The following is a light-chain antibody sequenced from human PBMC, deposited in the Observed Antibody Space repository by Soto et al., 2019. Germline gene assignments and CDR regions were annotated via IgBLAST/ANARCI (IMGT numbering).Light chain of an antibody. CDR2: AAS. J-gene: IGKJ3*01. CDR1: QGISNY. CDR3: QKYNSAPWVFT. V-gene: IGKV1-27*01. Sequence: DIQMTQSPSSLSASVGDRVTITCRASQGISNYLAWYQQKPGKVPKLLIYAASTLQAGVPSRLSGSGSGTDVNLTIISLHPEDVATYYCQKYNSAPWVFTFGPGPKVDIK.